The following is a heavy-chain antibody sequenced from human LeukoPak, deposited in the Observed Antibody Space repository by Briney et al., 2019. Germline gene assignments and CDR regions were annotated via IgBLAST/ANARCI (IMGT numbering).Heavy chain of an antibody. CDR2: INPNSGGT. CDR3: ASTAGMIVVVHAFDI. CDR1: GYTFTGYY. V-gene: IGHV1-2*02. Sequence: ASVKVSCKASGYTFTGYYMHWVRQAPGQGLEWMGWINPNSGGTNYAQKFQGRVTMTRDTSISTAYMELSRLRSDDTAVYYCASTAGMIVVVHAFDIWGQGTMVTVSS. D-gene: IGHD3-22*01. J-gene: IGHJ3*02.